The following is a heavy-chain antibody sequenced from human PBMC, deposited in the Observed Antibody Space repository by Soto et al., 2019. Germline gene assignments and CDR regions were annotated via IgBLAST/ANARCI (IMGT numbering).Heavy chain of an antibody. D-gene: IGHD3-10*01. V-gene: IGHV4-30-4*02. CDR3: ARDGSGSYSSPFDY. J-gene: IGHJ4*02. CDR2: IYYSGST. Sequence: SETLSLTCTVSGGSISSGDYYWSWIRQPPGKGLEWIGSIYYSGSTYYNPSLKSRVTISVDTSKNQFSLKLSSVTAADTAVYYCARDGSGSYSSPFDYWGQGTLVTVSS. CDR1: GGSISSGDYY.